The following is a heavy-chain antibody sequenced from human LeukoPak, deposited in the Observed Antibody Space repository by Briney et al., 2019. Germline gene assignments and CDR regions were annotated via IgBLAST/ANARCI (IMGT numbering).Heavy chain of an antibody. Sequence: QPGRSLRLSCVGSGYTFDEYAMHWVRQVPGKGLEWVAHISWDSGSLGYVDSMKGRFTVSRDNAKKSLYLQMNSLRPDDTAWYYCAKGYDGSGSDAFDIWGLGTKVTVSS. CDR2: ISWDSGSL. D-gene: IGHD3-22*01. CDR1: GYTFDEYA. V-gene: IGHV3-9*01. J-gene: IGHJ3*02. CDR3: AKGYDGSGSDAFDI.